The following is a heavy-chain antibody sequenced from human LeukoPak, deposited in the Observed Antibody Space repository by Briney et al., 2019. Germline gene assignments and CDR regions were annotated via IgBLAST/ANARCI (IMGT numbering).Heavy chain of an antibody. CDR3: ARGGYTSSWPSLTFDY. D-gene: IGHD6-13*01. V-gene: IGHV3-53*01. Sequence: GGSLRLSCAASGFTVSSNYMTWIRQAPGKGLEWVSVIYSGGSTYYADSVKGRFTISRDNSKNTLYLQMNSLRPEDTAVYYCARGGYTSSWPSLTFDYWGQGTLVTVSS. J-gene: IGHJ4*02. CDR2: IYSGGST. CDR1: GFTVSSNY.